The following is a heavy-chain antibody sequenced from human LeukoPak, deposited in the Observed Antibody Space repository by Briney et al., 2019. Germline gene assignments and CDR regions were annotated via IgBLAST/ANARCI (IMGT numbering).Heavy chain of an antibody. CDR2: ITGSRGST. Sequence: GGSLRLSCAASGFTFSKYAMSWVRQAPGKGLEWVSAITGSRGSTYYADSVRGRFTISRDNSKNTLYLQMNSLRAEDTAVYYCAKKRSSGPGDFDLWGRGTLVTVSS. D-gene: IGHD6-19*01. J-gene: IGHJ2*01. CDR1: GFTFSKYA. CDR3: AKKRSSGPGDFDL. V-gene: IGHV3-23*01.